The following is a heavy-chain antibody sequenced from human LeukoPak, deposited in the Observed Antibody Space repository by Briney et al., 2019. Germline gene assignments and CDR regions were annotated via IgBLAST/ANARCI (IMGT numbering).Heavy chain of an antibody. V-gene: IGHV3-23*01. Sequence: GGSLRLSCAASGFTFSSYAMSWVRQAPGKGLEWVSAISGSGGSTYYADSVKGRFTIPRHNSKNTLYLQMNSLRAADTAVYYCAKPSLIVGATVGFDYWGQGTLVTVSS. D-gene: IGHD1-26*01. CDR1: GFTFSSYA. CDR3: AKPSLIVGATVGFDY. J-gene: IGHJ4*02. CDR2: ISGSGGST.